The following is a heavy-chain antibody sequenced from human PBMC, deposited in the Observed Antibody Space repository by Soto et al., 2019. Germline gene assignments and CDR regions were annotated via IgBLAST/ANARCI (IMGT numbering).Heavy chain of an antibody. Sequence: SETLSLTCTVSGGSISSYYWSWIRQPPGKGLEWIGYIYYSGSTNYNPSLKSRVTISVDTSKNQFSLKLSSVTAADTAVYYCARHGYSYGYRWFDPWGQGTLVTVSS. V-gene: IGHV4-59*01. CDR1: GGSISSYY. CDR2: IYYSGST. J-gene: IGHJ5*02. D-gene: IGHD5-18*01. CDR3: ARHGYSYGYRWFDP.